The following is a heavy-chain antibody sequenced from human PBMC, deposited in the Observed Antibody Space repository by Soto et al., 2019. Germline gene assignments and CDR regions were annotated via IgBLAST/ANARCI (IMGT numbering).Heavy chain of an antibody. CDR1: GGSFSGYY. D-gene: IGHD3-10*01. CDR3: ARRYMVRGVITFDY. J-gene: IGHJ4*02. CDR2: INHSGST. V-gene: IGHV4-34*01. Sequence: SETLSLTCAVYGGSFSGYYWSWIRQPPGKGLEWIGEINHSGSTNYNPSLKSRDTISVDTSKNQFSLKLSSVTAADTAVYYCARRYMVRGVITFDYWGQGTLVTVSS.